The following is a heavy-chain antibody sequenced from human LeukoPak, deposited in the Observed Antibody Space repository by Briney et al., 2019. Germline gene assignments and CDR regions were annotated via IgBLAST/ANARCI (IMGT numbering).Heavy chain of an antibody. CDR1: GFTFSSYE. J-gene: IGHJ3*02. Sequence: PGGSLRLSCAASGFTFSSYEMNWVRQAPGKGLEWVSYISSGSTIYYADSVKGRFTISRDNAKNSLYLQMNSLRAEDTAVYYCASDGWVQLERQGAAFDIWGQGTMVTVSS. D-gene: IGHD1-1*01. CDR2: ISSGSTI. CDR3: ASDGWVQLERQGAAFDI. V-gene: IGHV3-48*03.